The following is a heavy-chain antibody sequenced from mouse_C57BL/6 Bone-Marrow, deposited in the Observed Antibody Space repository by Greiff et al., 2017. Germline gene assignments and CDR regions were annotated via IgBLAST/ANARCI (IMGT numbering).Heavy chain of an antibody. V-gene: IGHV5-6*01. CDR3: ARHYPTVVPGDY. CDR2: ISSGGSYT. J-gene: IGHJ4*01. Sequence: DVHLVESGGDLVKPGGSLKLSCAASGFTFSSYGMSWVRQTPDKRLEWVATISSGGSYTYYPDSVKGRFTISRDNAKNTLYLQMSSLKSEDTAMYYCARHYPTVVPGDYWGQGTSVTVSS. D-gene: IGHD1-1*01. CDR1: GFTFSSYG.